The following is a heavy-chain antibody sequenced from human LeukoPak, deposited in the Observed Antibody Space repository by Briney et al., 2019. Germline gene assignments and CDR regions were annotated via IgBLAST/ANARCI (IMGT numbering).Heavy chain of an antibody. Sequence: GGSLRLSCAASGFTFSSYAMHWVRQAPGKGLEWVAVISYDGSNKYYADSVKGRFTISRDNSKNTLYLQMNSLRAEDTAVYYCAKYYDSSAVRGDAFDIWGQGTMVTVSS. CDR1: GFTFSSYA. CDR2: ISYDGSNK. J-gene: IGHJ3*02. CDR3: AKYYDSSAVRGDAFDI. V-gene: IGHV3-30*04. D-gene: IGHD3-22*01.